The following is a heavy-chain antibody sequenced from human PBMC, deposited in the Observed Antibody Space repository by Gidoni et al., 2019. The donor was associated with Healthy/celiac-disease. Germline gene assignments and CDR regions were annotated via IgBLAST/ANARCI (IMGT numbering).Heavy chain of an antibody. CDR3: ARVPRIAVAGNPHFDY. V-gene: IGHV3-11*01. CDR1: GFTFSEYY. J-gene: IGHJ4*02. CDR2: ISSSGSTT. Sequence: QVQLVESGGGLVKPGGSLRLSCAASGFTFSEYYMSWIRQAPGKGLEWVSYISSSGSTTYYADSVKGRFTISRDNAKNSLYLQMNSLRAEDTAVYYCARVPRIAVAGNPHFDYWGQGTLVTVSS. D-gene: IGHD6-19*01.